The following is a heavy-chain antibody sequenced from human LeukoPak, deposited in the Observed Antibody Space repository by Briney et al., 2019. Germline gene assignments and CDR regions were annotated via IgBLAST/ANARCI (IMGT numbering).Heavy chain of an antibody. Sequence: ASVKVSCKASGYTFTSYDFNWVRQATGQRPEWRGWMSPNSGDTGYAQKFQDRVTMTRNTSISTAYMELSSLRSDDTAVYYCARGPPNWGYDYWGPGTLVTVSS. V-gene: IGHV1-8*01. J-gene: IGHJ4*02. CDR3: ARGPPNWGYDY. CDR2: MSPNSGDT. CDR1: GYTFTSYD. D-gene: IGHD7-27*01.